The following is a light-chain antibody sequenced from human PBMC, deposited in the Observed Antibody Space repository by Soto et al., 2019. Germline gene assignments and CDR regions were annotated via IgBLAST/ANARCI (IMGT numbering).Light chain of an antibody. J-gene: IGLJ2*01. CDR2: VNSDGSH. Sequence: QPVLTQSPSASASPGASVKLTCTLSSGHSSNAIAWHQQQPEKGPRYLMKVNSDGSHNKGDGIPDRFSGSSSGAERYLTISSLQSEDEADYYCQTWGTGMGVFGGGTKLTVL. CDR1: SGHSSNA. CDR3: QTWGTGMGV. V-gene: IGLV4-69*01.